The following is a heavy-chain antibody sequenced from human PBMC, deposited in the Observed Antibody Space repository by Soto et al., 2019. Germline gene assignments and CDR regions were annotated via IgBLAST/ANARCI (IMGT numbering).Heavy chain of an antibody. D-gene: IGHD3-9*01. V-gene: IGHV3-15*01. CDR2: IKSKTDGGIT. CDR1: GFTFSNAW. CDR3: TTEGYDILTGYKYYYGMDV. J-gene: IGHJ6*02. Sequence: VGSLRLSCAASGFTFSNAWMSWVRQAPGKGLEWVGRIKSKTDGGITDYAAPVKGRFTISRDDSKNTLYLQMNSLKTEDTAVYYCTTEGYDILTGYKYYYGMDVWGQGTTVTVSS.